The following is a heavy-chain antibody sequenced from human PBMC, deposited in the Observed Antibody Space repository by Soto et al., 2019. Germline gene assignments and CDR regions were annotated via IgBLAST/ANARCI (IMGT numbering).Heavy chain of an antibody. CDR2: IYYSGST. D-gene: IGHD6-19*01. CDR1: GGSISSYY. J-gene: IGHJ4*02. V-gene: IGHV4-59*01. CDR3: ATLAVAGTSYFDY. Sequence: QVQLQESGPGLVKPSETLSLTCTVSGGSISSYYWSWIRQPPGKGLEWIGYIYYSGSTNYNPSLKSRVTISVDTSKNQFSLKLSSVTAADTAVYYCATLAVAGTSYFDYWGQGTLVTVSS.